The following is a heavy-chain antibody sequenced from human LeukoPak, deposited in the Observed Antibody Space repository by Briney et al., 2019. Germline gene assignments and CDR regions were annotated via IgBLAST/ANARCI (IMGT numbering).Heavy chain of an antibody. CDR2: ISAYNGNT. CDR1: GGTFSSYA. V-gene: IGHV1-18*01. CDR3: GSSWSSSSPFDY. D-gene: IGHD6-6*01. J-gene: IGHJ4*02. Sequence: ASVKVSCKASGGTFSSYAISWVRQAPGQGLEWMGWISAYNGNTNYAQKLQGRVTMTTDTSTSTAYMELRSLRSDDTAVYYCGSSWSSSSPFDYWGQGTLVTVSS.